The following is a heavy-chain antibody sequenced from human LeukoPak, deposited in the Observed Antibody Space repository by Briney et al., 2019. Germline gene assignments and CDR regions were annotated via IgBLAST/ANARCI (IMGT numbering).Heavy chain of an antibody. D-gene: IGHD4-23*01. J-gene: IGHJ4*02. CDR2: ISSSSSYI. CDR3: ARGEDYGGPFDY. V-gene: IGHV3-21*01. Sequence: GGSLRLSCAASGFTFSSYSMNWVRQAPGKGLEWVSSISSSSSYIYYADSVKGRFTISRDNAKNSLYLQMNSLRAEDTAVYYCARGEDYGGPFDYWGQGTLVTVSS. CDR1: GFTFSSYS.